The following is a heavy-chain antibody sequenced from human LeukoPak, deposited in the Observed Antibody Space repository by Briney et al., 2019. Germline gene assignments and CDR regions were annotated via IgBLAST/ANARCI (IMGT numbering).Heavy chain of an antibody. V-gene: IGHV3-74*01. CDR3: ARGRFRYDSSGYQVDY. CDR2: INSDGSST. CDR1: GFTFSSYW. D-gene: IGHD3-22*01. J-gene: IGHJ4*02. Sequence: GGSLRLSCAASGFTFSSYWMHWVRQAPGKGLVWVSRINSDGSSTSYADSVKGRFTISRDNAKDTLYLQMNSLRAEDTAVYYCARGRFRYDSSGYQVDYWGQGTLVTVSS.